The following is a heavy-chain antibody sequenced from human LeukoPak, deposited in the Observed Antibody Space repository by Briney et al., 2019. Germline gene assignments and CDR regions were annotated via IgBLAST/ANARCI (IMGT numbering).Heavy chain of an antibody. CDR2: IYHSGST. J-gene: IGHJ3*02. V-gene: IGHV4-4*02. CDR1: GGSISSSNW. CDR3: ARDRSYYYDSSGTAHDAFDI. D-gene: IGHD3-22*01. Sequence: SETLSLTCAVSGGSISSSNWWSWVRQPPGKGLEWIGEIYHSGSTNYNPSLKSRVTISVDKSKNQFSLKLSSVTAADTAVYYCARDRSYYYDSSGTAHDAFDIWGQGTMVTVSS.